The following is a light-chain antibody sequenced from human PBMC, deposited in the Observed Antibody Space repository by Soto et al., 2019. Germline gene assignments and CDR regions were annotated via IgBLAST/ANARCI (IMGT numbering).Light chain of an antibody. CDR1: SSDIAGYTY. CDR2: DVS. Sequence: QSALTRPASVSASPGQSITISCTGTSSDIAGYTYVSWYQQHPGKAPKLMIYDVSNRPSGVSNRFSGSKSGNTASLTITGLQAEDEADYYCSSYTISSTLVFGGGTQLTVL. V-gene: IGLV2-14*01. J-gene: IGLJ7*01. CDR3: SSYTISSTLV.